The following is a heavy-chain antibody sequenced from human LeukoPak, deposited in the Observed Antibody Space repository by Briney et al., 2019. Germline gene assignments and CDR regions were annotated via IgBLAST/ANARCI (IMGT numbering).Heavy chain of an antibody. Sequence: PSETLSLTCAVYGGSFSGYYWSWIRQPPGKGLEWIGEINHSGSTNYNPSLKSRVTISVDTSKNQFPLKLSSVTAADTAVYYCARGGHGDLDYWGQGTLVTVSS. CDR1: GGSFSGYY. CDR2: INHSGST. V-gene: IGHV4-34*01. J-gene: IGHJ4*02. D-gene: IGHD4-17*01. CDR3: ARGGHGDLDY.